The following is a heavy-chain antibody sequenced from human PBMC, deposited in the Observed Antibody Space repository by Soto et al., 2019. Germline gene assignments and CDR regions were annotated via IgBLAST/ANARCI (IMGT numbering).Heavy chain of an antibody. Sequence: EVQLLESGGGLVQPGGSLRLSCAASGFTFSSYAMSWVRQAPGKGLEWVSVISGSGGSTYYADSVKGRFTISRDNSKNTXYXXMNSVRAEDTAVYYCAKDHYYDSSGYPSINWYFDLWGRGTLVTVSS. J-gene: IGHJ2*01. D-gene: IGHD3-22*01. CDR1: GFTFSSYA. CDR2: ISGSGGST. V-gene: IGHV3-23*01. CDR3: AKDHYYDSSGYPSINWYFDL.